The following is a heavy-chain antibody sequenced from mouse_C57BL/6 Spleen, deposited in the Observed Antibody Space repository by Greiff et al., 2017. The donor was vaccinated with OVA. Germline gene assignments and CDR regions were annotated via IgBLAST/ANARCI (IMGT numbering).Heavy chain of an antibody. V-gene: IGHV5-9-1*02. CDR3: TRSLINSVVANYCDY. CDR1: GFTFSSYA. CDR2: ISSGGDYI. J-gene: IGHJ2*01. Sequence: EVKLMESGEGLVKPGGSLKLSCAASGFTFSSYAMSWVRQTPEKRLEWVAYISSGGDYIYYADTVKGRFTISRDNARNTLYLQMSSLKSEDTAMYYCTRSLINSVVANYCDYWGQGTTLTVSS. D-gene: IGHD1-1*01.